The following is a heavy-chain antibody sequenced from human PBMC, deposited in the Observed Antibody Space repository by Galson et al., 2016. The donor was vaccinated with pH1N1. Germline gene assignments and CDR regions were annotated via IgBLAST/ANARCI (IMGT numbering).Heavy chain of an antibody. J-gene: IGHJ4*02. CDR3: ANAEPFGTTWYGVVDN. D-gene: IGHD3-10*01. CDR2: INGRNGGT. V-gene: IGHV3-23*01. Sequence: SLRLSCAASGFTSNTYAMTWVRQAPGKGLEWVSAINGRNGGTHYADSVKGRFTISRDISKNTLFLQMNSLRADDTAVYYCANAEPFGTTWYGVVDNWGQGTLVTVSS. CDR1: GFTSNTYA.